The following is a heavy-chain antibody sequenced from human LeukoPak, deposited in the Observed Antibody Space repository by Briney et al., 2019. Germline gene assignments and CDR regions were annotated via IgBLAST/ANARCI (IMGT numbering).Heavy chain of an antibody. J-gene: IGHJ4*02. Sequence: SETLSLTCAVYGGSFSGYYWSWIRQPPGKGLEWIGEINHSGSTNYNPSLKSRVTISVDTSKNQFSLKLSSVTAADTAVYYCARVSGSYYILNHIDYWGQGTLVTVSS. V-gene: IGHV4-34*01. CDR1: GGSFSGYY. CDR2: INHSGST. D-gene: IGHD1-26*01. CDR3: ARVSGSYYILNHIDY.